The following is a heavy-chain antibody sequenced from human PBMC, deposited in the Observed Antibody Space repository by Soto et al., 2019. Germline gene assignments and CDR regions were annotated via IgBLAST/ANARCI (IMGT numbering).Heavy chain of an antibody. D-gene: IGHD5-18*01. Sequence: KPSETLSLTCAVYGGSFSGYYWSWIRQPPGKGLEWIGEINHSGSTNYNPSLKSRVTISVDTSKNQFSLKLSSVTAADTAVYYCVTGRGYSYGYSYYYYGMDVWGQGTTVTVSS. CDR2: INHSGST. J-gene: IGHJ6*02. CDR3: VTGRGYSYGYSYYYYGMDV. V-gene: IGHV4-34*01. CDR1: GGSFSGYY.